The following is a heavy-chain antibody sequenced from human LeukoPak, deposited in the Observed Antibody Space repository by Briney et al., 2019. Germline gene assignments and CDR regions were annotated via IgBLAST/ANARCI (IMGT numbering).Heavy chain of an antibody. J-gene: IGHJ4*02. CDR3: AKGYVRGIAAAADY. V-gene: IGHV3-23*01. CDR2: ISGSGGST. Sequence: PGGSLRLSCAASGFTFSSYAMSWVRQAPGKGLEWVSAISGSGGSTYYADSVKGRLTISRDKSKNNMYMQMNSLRAEDTAVYYCAKGYVRGIAAAADYWGQGTLVTVSS. CDR1: GFTFSSYA. D-gene: IGHD6-13*01.